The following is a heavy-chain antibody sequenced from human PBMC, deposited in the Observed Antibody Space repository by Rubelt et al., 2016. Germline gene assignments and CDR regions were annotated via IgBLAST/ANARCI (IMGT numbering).Heavy chain of an antibody. J-gene: IGHJ6*02. CDR3: ASDYDSYDCYYGMDI. CDR1: GVTFTSDG. V-gene: IGHV1-18*03. CDR2: ISAFNGDT. Sequence: QVPLVQTGAEVKKPGASVKVSCNASGVTFTSDGIGWVRPAPGQGLECMGWISAFNGDTNYAQKTRGTSALTRERSTATSYVEQRRLTCADMPLYYCASDYDSYDCYYGMDIWGQGTMVTVSS. D-gene: IGHD3-3*01.